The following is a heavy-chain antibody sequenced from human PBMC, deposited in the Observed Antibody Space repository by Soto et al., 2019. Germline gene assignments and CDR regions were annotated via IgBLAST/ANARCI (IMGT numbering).Heavy chain of an antibody. D-gene: IGHD3-3*01. V-gene: IGHV3-30-3*01. CDR3: ARACDFWSGYYRNFDY. Sequence: QVQRVESGGGVGQPGRSRRLSCAASGFTFSSYAMHWVRQAPGKGLEWVAVISYDGSNKYYADSVKGRFTLSRDNSKNTLYLQMNSLRAEDTAVYYCARACDFWSGYYRNFDYWGQGTLVTVSS. J-gene: IGHJ4*02. CDR2: ISYDGSNK. CDR1: GFTFSSYA.